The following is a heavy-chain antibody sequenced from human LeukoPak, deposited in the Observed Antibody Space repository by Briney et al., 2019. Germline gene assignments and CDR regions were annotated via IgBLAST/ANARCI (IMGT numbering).Heavy chain of an antibody. D-gene: IGHD3-3*01. CDR1: GYTFSSYS. V-gene: IGHV3-21*04. CDR2: ISSSGSTI. CDR3: ARGGEMYYDFWSGYYRPLDY. J-gene: IGHJ4*02. Sequence: GASVKVSCKASGYTFSSYSMNWVRQAPGKGLEWVSSISSSGSTIYYADSVKGRFTISRDNAKNSLYLQMNSLRAEDTAVYYCARGGEMYYDFWSGYYRPLDYWGQGTLVTVSS.